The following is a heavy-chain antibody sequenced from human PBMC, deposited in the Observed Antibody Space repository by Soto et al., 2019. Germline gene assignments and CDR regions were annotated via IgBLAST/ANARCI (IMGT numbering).Heavy chain of an antibody. V-gene: IGHV3-74*01. CDR2: IKSDGSST. J-gene: IGHJ4*02. Sequence: EVQLVESEGGLVQPGGSLRLSCAVSGFTFSNYWMHWVRQAPGKGLVWVSRIKSDGSSTYYAASVKGRFTISTDNAKNTLYLQLSSLRVEDSAVYYCVRDGFGVAGYFAYWGQGTLVTVSS. CDR3: VRDGFGVAGYFAY. D-gene: IGHD6-19*01. CDR1: GFTFSNYW.